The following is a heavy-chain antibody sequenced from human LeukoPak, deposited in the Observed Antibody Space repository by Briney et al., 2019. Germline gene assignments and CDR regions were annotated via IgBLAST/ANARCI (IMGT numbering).Heavy chain of an antibody. V-gene: IGHV3-33*01. Sequence: GGSLRLSCAASGFTFSSYGMHWVRQAPGKGLEWVAVIWYDGSNKYYADSVKGRFTISRDNSKNTLYLQMNSLRAEDTAVYYCARDHTSIAAPPSYWGQGTLVTVSS. CDR1: GFTFSSYG. J-gene: IGHJ4*02. CDR2: IWYDGSNK. D-gene: IGHD6-6*01. CDR3: ARDHTSIAAPPSY.